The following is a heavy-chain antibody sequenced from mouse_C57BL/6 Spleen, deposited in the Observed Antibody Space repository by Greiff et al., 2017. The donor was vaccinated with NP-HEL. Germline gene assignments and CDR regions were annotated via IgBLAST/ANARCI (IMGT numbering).Heavy chain of an antibody. D-gene: IGHD4-1*02. CDR3: ATNWDGGYYFDY. V-gene: IGHV1-52*01. Sequence: QVQLKQPGAELVRPGSSVKLSCKASGYTFTSYWMHWVEQRPIQGLEWIGNIDPSDSETHYNQKFKDKATLTVDKSSSTAYMQLSSLTSEDSAVYYCATNWDGGYYFDYWGQGTTLTVSS. CDR1: GYTFTSYW. J-gene: IGHJ2*01. CDR2: IDPSDSET.